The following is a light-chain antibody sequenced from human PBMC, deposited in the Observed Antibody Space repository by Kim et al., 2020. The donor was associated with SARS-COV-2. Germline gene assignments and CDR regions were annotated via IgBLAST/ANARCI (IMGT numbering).Light chain of an antibody. CDR3: QQYYSSPYT. CDR2: WAS. J-gene: IGKJ2*01. V-gene: IGKV4-1*01. Sequence: RATINCKSSQSVLYGHNNEKYLAWYQQKPGQPPKLILYWASIRESGVPDRFSGSGSGTDFTLTISSLQAEDVAVYYCQQYYSSPYTFGQGTKLEI. CDR1: QSVLYGHNNEKY.